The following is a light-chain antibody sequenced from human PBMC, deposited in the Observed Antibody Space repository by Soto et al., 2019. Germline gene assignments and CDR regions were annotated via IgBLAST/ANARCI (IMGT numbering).Light chain of an antibody. CDR2: SHN. J-gene: IGLJ2*01. CDR3: AAWDDSLNGVV. V-gene: IGLV1-44*01. Sequence: QSVLTQPPSGSGAPGQRVTISCSGSTSNIGSNTVNWYHHLPGTAPKLLIYSHNQRPSGVPDRFSGSRSGTSASLAISGLQSDDEADYYCAAWDDSLNGVVFGGGTKVTVL. CDR1: TSNIGSNT.